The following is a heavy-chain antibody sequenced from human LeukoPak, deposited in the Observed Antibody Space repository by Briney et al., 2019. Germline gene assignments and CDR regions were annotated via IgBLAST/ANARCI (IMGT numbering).Heavy chain of an antibody. J-gene: IGHJ4*01. CDR1: GFTFSSYS. Sequence: PGGSLRLSCAASGFTFSSYSMNWVRQAPGKGLEWVSSISSSSSTIYYADSVKGRFTISRDNAKNSLYLQMNSLRAEDTAVYYCARDSRYSSSDYWGQGTLVTVSS. CDR3: ARDSRYSSSDY. CDR2: ISSSSSTI. D-gene: IGHD6-6*01. V-gene: IGHV3-48*01.